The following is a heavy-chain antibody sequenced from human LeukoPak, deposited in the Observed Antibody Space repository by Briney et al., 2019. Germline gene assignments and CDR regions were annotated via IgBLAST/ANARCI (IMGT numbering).Heavy chain of an antibody. D-gene: IGHD3-10*01. Sequence: GGSLRLSCAASGFTFSSYAMHWVRQAPGKGLEWVAVISYDGSNKYYADTVKGRFTISRDNSKNTLYLQMNSLRAEDTAVYYCATRSRGGNGLDYWGQGTLVTVSS. CDR3: ATRSRGGNGLDY. J-gene: IGHJ4*02. CDR2: ISYDGSNK. V-gene: IGHV3-30-3*01. CDR1: GFTFSSYA.